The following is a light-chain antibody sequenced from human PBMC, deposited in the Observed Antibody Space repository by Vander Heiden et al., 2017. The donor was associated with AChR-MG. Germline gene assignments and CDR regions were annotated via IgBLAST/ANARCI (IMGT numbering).Light chain of an antibody. J-gene: IGLJ3*02. CDR3: CSYAGSSTYWV. Sequence: QSALTQPASVSGSPGQSITISCTGTNSDVGSYNLVSWYQQHPGKAPKLVVYEVSKRPSGDSNRFSGSKSGNTASLTISGLQAEDEADYYCCSYAGSSTYWVFGGGTKLTVL. CDR2: EVS. CDR1: NSDVGSYNL. V-gene: IGLV2-23*02.